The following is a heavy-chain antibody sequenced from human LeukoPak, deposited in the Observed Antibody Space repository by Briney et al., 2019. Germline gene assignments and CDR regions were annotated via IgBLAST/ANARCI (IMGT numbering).Heavy chain of an antibody. D-gene: IGHD2-15*01. J-gene: IGHJ4*02. V-gene: IGHV1-18*01. CDR1: GYTFTSYS. CDR3: ARASYCSDGSCYSDY. Sequence: ASVKVSCKASGYTFTSYSISWVRQAPGQGPEWMGWMSADNGNTIYAQKVKGRVTMTTDTSTSTAYMELRSLKSDDTAVYYCARASYCSDGSCYSDYWGQGTLVTVSS. CDR2: MSADNGNT.